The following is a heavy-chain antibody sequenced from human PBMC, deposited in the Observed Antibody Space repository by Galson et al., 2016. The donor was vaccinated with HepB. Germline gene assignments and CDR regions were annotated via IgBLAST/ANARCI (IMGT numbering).Heavy chain of an antibody. J-gene: IGHJ4*02. V-gene: IGHV4-30-2*01. CDR2: ISHSGST. Sequence: TLSLTCALSGGSLSSGGYSWTWIRQPPGKGLEWIGFISHSGSTYYNPSLKSRVTMSLDRSKNQFSLRLSSVTAADTAVYYCARGLRNYYGSGRYLWYLDSWGQGTLVTVSS. D-gene: IGHD3-10*01. CDR1: GGSLSSGGYS. CDR3: ARGLRNYYGSGRYLWYLDS.